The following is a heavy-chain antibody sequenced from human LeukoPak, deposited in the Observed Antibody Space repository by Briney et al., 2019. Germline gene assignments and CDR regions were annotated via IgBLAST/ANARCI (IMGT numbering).Heavy chain of an antibody. Sequence: PSQTLSLTCTVSGGSISSGGYYWSWIRQPPGKGLEWIGYIYHSGSTYYNPSLKSRVTISVDRSQNPFSLRLSSVTAADTAVYYCARSGAQYSSSSGLGEAFDIWGQGTMVTVSS. CDR1: GGSISSGGYY. J-gene: IGHJ3*02. D-gene: IGHD6-6*01. V-gene: IGHV4-30-2*01. CDR3: ARSGAQYSSSSGLGEAFDI. CDR2: IYHSGST.